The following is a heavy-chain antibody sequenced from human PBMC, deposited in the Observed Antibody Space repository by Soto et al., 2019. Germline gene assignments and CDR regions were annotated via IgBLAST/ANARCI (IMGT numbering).Heavy chain of an antibody. CDR3: SRGLTYYDFWSGYSASMDV. D-gene: IGHD3-3*01. Sequence: ASVKVSCKASGGTFSSYAISWVRQAPGQGLEWMGGIIPIFGIANYAQKFQGRVTITADKSTSTAYMELSSLRSEDTAVYYCSRGLTYYDFWSGYSASMDVWGKGTTVTVSS. J-gene: IGHJ6*03. CDR2: IIPIFGIA. V-gene: IGHV1-69*10. CDR1: GGTFSSYA.